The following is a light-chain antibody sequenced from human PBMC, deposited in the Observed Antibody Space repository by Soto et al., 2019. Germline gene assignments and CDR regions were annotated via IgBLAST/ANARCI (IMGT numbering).Light chain of an antibody. J-gene: IGKJ1*01. CDR1: TGIRTD. V-gene: IGKV1-6*01. Sequence: AIQLTQSPSSLSASVGDRVTITCRASTGIRTDLSWYQQKPGKVPKVLIYAATSLHSGVPSRFSGSGSGTDFTLTTSSLQPEDFATYYCLQDYNYTWTFGEGTKV. CDR3: LQDYNYTWT. CDR2: AAT.